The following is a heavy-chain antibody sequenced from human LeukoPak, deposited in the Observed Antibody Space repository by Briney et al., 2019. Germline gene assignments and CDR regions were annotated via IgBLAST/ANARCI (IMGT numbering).Heavy chain of an antibody. CDR1: GFTFSSYS. Sequence: PGGSLRLSCAASGFTFSSYSMNWVRQAPGKGLEWVSSISSSSSYIYYADSVKGRFTISRDNAKNSLYLQMNSLRAEDTAVYYRARAGSHRNSCSDYWGQGPLVTVSS. J-gene: IGHJ4*02. V-gene: IGHV3-21*01. D-gene: IGHD5-12*01. CDR3: ARAGSHRNSCSDY. CDR2: ISSSSSYI.